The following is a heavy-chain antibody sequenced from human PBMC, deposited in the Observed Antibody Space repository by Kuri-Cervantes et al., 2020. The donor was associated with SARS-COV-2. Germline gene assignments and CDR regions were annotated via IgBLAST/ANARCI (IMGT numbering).Heavy chain of an antibody. CDR1: GYTFNNYG. J-gene: IGHJ6*02. Sequence: ASVKVSCKASGYTFNNYGISWVRQAPGQGLEWMGWISAHNGNTNYAQKVQGRVTMTTDTSTNTAYMELRSLRSDDTAVYYCARDNYSPNCSSTSCPYYYYYYGMDVWGQGTTVTVSS. CDR3: ARDNYSPNCSSTSCPYYYYYYGMDV. V-gene: IGHV1-18*01. D-gene: IGHD2-2*01. CDR2: ISAHNGNT.